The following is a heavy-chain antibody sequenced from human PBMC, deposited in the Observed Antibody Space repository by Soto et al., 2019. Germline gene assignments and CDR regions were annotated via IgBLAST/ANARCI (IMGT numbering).Heavy chain of an antibody. J-gene: IGHJ2*01. V-gene: IGHV3-7*01. CDR2: IKQDGSEK. CDR3: ARDRYSSSSEWYFDL. CDR1: GFTFSSYW. Sequence: EVQLVESGGGLVQPGGSLRLSCAASGFTFSSYWMSWVRQAPGKGLEWVANIKQDGSEKYYVDSMKGRFTISRDNAKNSLYLQMNSLRAEDTAVYYCARDRYSSSSEWYFDLWGRGTLVTVSS. D-gene: IGHD6-13*01.